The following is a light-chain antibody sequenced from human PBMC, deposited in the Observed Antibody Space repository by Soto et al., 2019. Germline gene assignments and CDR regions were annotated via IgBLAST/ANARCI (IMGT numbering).Light chain of an antibody. J-gene: IGLJ2*01. CDR3: SSYADSNIVV. Sequence: QSALTQPPSASGSPGQSVTISCTGTSSDVGGYNYVSWYQQHPGKAPKLMIYEVSKRPSGVPDRFSGSKSGNTASLTVSGLQAEDDADYYCSSYADSNIVVFGGGTKLTVL. CDR2: EVS. CDR1: SSDVGGYNY. V-gene: IGLV2-8*01.